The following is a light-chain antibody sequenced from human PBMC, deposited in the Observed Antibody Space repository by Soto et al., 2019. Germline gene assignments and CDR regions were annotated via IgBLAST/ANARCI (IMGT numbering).Light chain of an antibody. CDR3: QQSYSTPAT. CDR2: AAS. CDR1: QSITSY. J-gene: IGKJ1*01. Sequence: DIQMTQSPSSLSASVGDRVTITCRASQSITSYLNWYQQKPGKAPKLLIYAASSLQSGVPSRFSGSGSGTDFALTISSLEPEDYATYYCQQSYSTPATFCQGTKVEIK. V-gene: IGKV1-39*01.